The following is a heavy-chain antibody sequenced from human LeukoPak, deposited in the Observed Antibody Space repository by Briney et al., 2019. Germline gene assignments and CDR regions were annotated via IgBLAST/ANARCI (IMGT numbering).Heavy chain of an antibody. CDR2: ISYDGSSI. CDR3: AKAPGYSSSSRGYYYYYMDV. CDR1: GFTFGSYG. D-gene: IGHD6-6*01. V-gene: IGHV3-30*02. J-gene: IGHJ6*03. Sequence: PGGSLGLSCAASGFTFGSYGMHWVRQAPGKGLEWVAVISYDGSSIGYADSVKGRFTISRDNSKNSLYLQMNSLRAEDTALYYCAKAPGYSSSSRGYYYYYMDVWGKGTTVTVS.